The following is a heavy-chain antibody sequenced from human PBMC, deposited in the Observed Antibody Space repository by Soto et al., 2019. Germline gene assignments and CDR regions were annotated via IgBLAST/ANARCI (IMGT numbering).Heavy chain of an antibody. CDR2: FDPEDGET. Sequence: ASVKVSCKVSGYTLTELSMHWVRQAPGKGLEWMGGFDPEDGETIYAQKFQGRVTMTEDTSTDTAYMELSSLRSEDTAVYYCATNKGSGGDLYHRMEVWGQGTTVTVSS. CDR1: GYTLTELS. D-gene: IGHD3-16*01. CDR3: ATNKGSGGDLYHRMEV. J-gene: IGHJ6*02. V-gene: IGHV1-24*01.